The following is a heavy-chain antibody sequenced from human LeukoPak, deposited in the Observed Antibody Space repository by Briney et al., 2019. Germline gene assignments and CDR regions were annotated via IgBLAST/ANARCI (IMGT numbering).Heavy chain of an antibody. Sequence: SVKVSCKASGGTFSSYAISWVRQAPGQGLEWMGRIIPIFGTANYAQKFQGRVTITTDESTSTAYMELSSLRSEDTAVYYCARGGYYDSSGYYYYYYYMDVWGKGTTVTVSS. V-gene: IGHV1-69*05. CDR2: IIPIFGTA. CDR3: ARGGYYDSSGYYYYYYYMDV. J-gene: IGHJ6*03. CDR1: GGTFSSYA. D-gene: IGHD3-22*01.